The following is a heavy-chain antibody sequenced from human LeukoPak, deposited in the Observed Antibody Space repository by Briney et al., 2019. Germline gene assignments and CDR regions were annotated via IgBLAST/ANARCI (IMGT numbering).Heavy chain of an antibody. V-gene: IGHV3-11*01. D-gene: IGHD1-14*01. CDR3: ARVSYNRNYHYYNGMDV. CDR1: GFTFSDYY. J-gene: IGHJ6*02. CDR2: ISSSGNTI. Sequence: PGGSLRLSCAASGFTFSDYYMSWIRQAPGKGLEWVSYISSSGNTIYYADSVKSRFTISRDNAKNSLYLQMNSLRAEDTAVYYCARVSYNRNYHYYNGMDVWGQGTTVTVSS.